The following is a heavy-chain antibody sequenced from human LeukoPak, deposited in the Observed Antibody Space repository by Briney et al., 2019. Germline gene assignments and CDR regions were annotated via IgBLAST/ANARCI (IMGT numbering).Heavy chain of an antibody. CDR1: GFTFSSYG. V-gene: IGHV3-48*01. J-gene: IGHJ1*01. CDR2: ISSSSSTI. CDR3: ARAFQGYFQH. Sequence: GGSLRLSCAASGFTFSSYGMSWVRQAPGKGLEWVSYISSSSSTIYYADSVKGRFTISRDNAKNSLYLQMNSLRAEDTAVYYCARAFQGYFQHWGQGTLVTVSS.